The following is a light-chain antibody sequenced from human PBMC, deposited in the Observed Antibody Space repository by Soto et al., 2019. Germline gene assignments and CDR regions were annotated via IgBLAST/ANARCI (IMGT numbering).Light chain of an antibody. CDR1: QSISGW. V-gene: IGKV1-5*01. Sequence: DIQMTQSPSTLSASVGDRVTITCRASQSISGWLAWYQKKPGKAPKLLIFDASRLETGVPSRFSGSGSGTEFTLTISSLQPDDFATYYCQQYNSYSPTFGQGTKVEIK. J-gene: IGKJ1*01. CDR3: QQYNSYSPT. CDR2: DAS.